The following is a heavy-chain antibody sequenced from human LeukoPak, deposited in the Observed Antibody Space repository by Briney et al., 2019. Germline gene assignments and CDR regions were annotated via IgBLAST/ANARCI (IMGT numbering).Heavy chain of an antibody. CDR2: ISSSGTTI. V-gene: IGHV3-48*03. D-gene: IGHD5-18*01. CDR1: GFTFSSYE. Sequence: GGSLRLSCAASGFTFSSYEMNWVRQAPGKGLEWVSYISSSGTTIYYADSVKGRFTISRDNAKNSLYLQMNSLRAEDTAVYYCARELRQYSYGAPFDYWGQGTLVTVSS. J-gene: IGHJ4*02. CDR3: ARELRQYSYGAPFDY.